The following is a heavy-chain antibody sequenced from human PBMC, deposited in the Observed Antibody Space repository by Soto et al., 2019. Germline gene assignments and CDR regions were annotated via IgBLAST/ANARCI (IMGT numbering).Heavy chain of an antibody. CDR1: GFTVSNNY. V-gene: IGHV3-66*01. J-gene: IGHJ5*02. CDR3: ARGTPQDIVVVPAAMEHWFDP. Sequence: GGSLRLSCAASGFTVSNNYMNWVRQAPGKGLEWVSLISSGGSTYYADSVKGRFTISRDTSKNTLYLQMNSLRAEDTAVYYCARGTPQDIVVVPAAMEHWFDPWGQGTLVTVSS. D-gene: IGHD2-2*01. CDR2: ISSGGST.